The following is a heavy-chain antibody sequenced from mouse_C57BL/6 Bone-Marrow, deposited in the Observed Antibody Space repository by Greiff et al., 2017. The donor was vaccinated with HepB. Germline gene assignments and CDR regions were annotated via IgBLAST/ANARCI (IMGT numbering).Heavy chain of an antibody. V-gene: IGHV1-26*01. CDR3: ARDGQLRPHYFDY. CDR2: INPNNGGT. J-gene: IGHJ2*01. D-gene: IGHD3-2*02. CDR1: GYTFTDYY. Sequence: EVQLQQSGPELVKPGASVKISCKASGYTFTDYYMNWVKQSHGKSLEWIGDINPNNGGTSYNQKFKGKATLTVDKSSSTAYMELRSLTSEDSAVYYCARDGQLRPHYFDYWGQGTTLTVSS.